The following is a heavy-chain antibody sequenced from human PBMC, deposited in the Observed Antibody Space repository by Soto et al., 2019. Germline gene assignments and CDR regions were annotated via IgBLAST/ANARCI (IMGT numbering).Heavy chain of an antibody. J-gene: IGHJ5*02. CDR3: ARTYVPGIAGFDP. CDR1: GYTFTGYY. CDR2: INPNSGGT. D-gene: IGHD1-1*01. Sequence: ASVKVSCKASGYTFTGYYMHWVRQAPGQGLEWMGWINPNSGGTNYAQKFQGWVTMTRDTSISTAYMELSRLRSDDTAVYYCARTYVPGIAGFDPWSQGTLVTVSS. V-gene: IGHV1-2*04.